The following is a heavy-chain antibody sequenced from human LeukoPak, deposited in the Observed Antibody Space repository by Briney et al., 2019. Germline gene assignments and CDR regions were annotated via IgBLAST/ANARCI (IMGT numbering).Heavy chain of an antibody. CDR3: ARPWYNWNDVWFDP. CDR1: GGSINSGDHY. CDR2: IFSTGST. Sequence: SQTLSLTCTVSGGSINSGDHYWSWIRQSPGKGPEWIGYIFSTGSTYYNPSLKSRVTISVDTSKNQFSLKLSSVTAADTAVYYCARPWYNWNDVWFDPWGQGTLVTVSS. J-gene: IGHJ5*02. D-gene: IGHD1-1*01. V-gene: IGHV4-30-4*08.